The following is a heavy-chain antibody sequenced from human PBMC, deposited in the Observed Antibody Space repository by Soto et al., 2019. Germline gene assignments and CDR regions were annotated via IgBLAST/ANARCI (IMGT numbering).Heavy chain of an antibody. D-gene: IGHD6-13*01. CDR3: ARGKGSRPSDGMHV. Sequence: SETLSLTCTVSGGSISSGGYYWSWIRQHPGKGLEWIGYIYYSGSTYYNPSLKSRVTISVDTSKNQFSLKLSSVTAADTAVYYCARGKGSRPSDGMHVWGQGTTVSGSS. V-gene: IGHV4-31*03. CDR1: GGSISSGGYY. J-gene: IGHJ6*02. CDR2: IYYSGST.